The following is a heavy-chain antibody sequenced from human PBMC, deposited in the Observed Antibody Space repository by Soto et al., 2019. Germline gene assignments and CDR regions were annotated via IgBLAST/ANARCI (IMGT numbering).Heavy chain of an antibody. CDR3: ARGGKYGVFYYFDY. J-gene: IGHJ4*02. Sequence: ASVKVSCKASGYTFSNDDINWVRQAPGQGLEWMGWMTPNSGDTDHAQKFQGRLTLTRDTSISTAYMELRSLRSEDTAVYYCARGGKYGVFYYFDYWGQGALVTVSS. V-gene: IGHV1-8*01. CDR1: GYTFSNDD. D-gene: IGHD2-8*01. CDR2: MTPNSGDT.